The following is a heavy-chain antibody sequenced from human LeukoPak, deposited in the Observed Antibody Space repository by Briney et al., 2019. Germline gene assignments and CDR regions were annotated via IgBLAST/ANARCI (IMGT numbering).Heavy chain of an antibody. D-gene: IGHD6-6*01. CDR3: ARQFARIAARPMEFDY. CDR2: IIPIFGTA. V-gene: IGHV1-69*13. J-gene: IGHJ4*02. CDR1: GYTFTGYH. Sequence: ASVKVSCKASGYTFTGYHMHWVRQAPGQGLEWMGGIIPIFGTANYAQKFQGRVTITADESTSTAYMELSSLRSEDTAVYYCARQFARIAARPMEFDYWGQGTLVTVSS.